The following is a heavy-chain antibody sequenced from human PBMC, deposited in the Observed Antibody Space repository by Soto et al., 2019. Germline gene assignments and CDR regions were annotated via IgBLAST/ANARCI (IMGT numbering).Heavy chain of an antibody. J-gene: IGHJ5*02. CDR1: GYTFTGYY. CDR3: ARGDFDTTANFYAGWFDP. D-gene: IGHD2-21*02. V-gene: IGHV1-2*02. CDR2: LNPKSGDT. Sequence: ASVKVSCKASGYTFTGYYIHWLRQAPGQGLEWLGWLNPKSGDTKYAQKFQGRVTMTNDTSISTAYMELSRLGSDDTAVYYCARGDFDTTANFYAGWFDPWGQGTLVTVSS.